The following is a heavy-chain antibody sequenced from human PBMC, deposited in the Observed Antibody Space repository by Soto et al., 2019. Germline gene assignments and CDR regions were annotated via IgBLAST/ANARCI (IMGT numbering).Heavy chain of an antibody. CDR1: GFTFSSYA. CDR2: INGDGSST. D-gene: IGHD2-15*01. J-gene: IGHJ6*02. Sequence: PGGSLRLSCAASGFTFSSYAMSWVRQAPGKGLEWVSGINGDGSSTNYADSVKGRFTISRDNAKNTLYLKVNGLRAEDTAVYYCARGIKNYYGTDVWGQGTTVTVSS. V-gene: IGHV3-74*01. CDR3: ARGIKNYYGTDV.